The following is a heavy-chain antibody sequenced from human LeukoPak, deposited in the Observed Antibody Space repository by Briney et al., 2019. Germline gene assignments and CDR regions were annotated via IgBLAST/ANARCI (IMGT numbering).Heavy chain of an antibody. CDR1: GGSISSYY. CDR3: ARGNDFWSGFRTYYFDY. V-gene: IGHV4-4*07. D-gene: IGHD3-3*01. CDR2: IYTSGST. Sequence: SETLSLTCTVSGGSISSYYWSWIRQPAGKGLEWIGRIYTSGSTNYSPSLKSRVTMSVDTSKNQFSLKLSSVTAADTAVYYCARGNDFWSGFRTYYFDYWGQGTLVTVSS. J-gene: IGHJ4*02.